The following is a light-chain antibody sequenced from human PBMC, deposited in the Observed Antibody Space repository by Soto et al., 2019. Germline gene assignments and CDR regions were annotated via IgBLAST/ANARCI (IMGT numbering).Light chain of an antibody. CDR2: DTS. J-gene: IGKJ4*01. CDR3: QRYNNWPLT. CDR1: QSVSNN. Sequence: EIVLTQSPATLSLSPGERATLSCWASQSVSNNYLAWYQHKPGQTPRLLIYDTSTGATGVPARFSGSRSGTEFTLTINSLQSEDFAVYYCQRYNNWPLTFGGGTKVDIK. V-gene: IGKV3-15*01.